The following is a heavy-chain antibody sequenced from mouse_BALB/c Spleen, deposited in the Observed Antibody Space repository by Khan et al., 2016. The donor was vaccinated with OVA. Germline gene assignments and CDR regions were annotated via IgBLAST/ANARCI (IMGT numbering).Heavy chain of an antibody. Sequence: EVQLQESGPGLVKPSQTVSLTCTVTGISITTRNYRWSWIRQFPGNKLEWIGYIYYSGIITYNPSLPSLATITKATSKNQFFLEMNSLTAEDTATYYCARDEYYGYWYFDVWGGGTTVTVSS. CDR3: ARDEYYGYWYFDV. J-gene: IGHJ1*01. CDR2: IYYSGII. V-gene: IGHV3-5*02. D-gene: IGHD1-1*01. CDR1: GISITTRNYR.